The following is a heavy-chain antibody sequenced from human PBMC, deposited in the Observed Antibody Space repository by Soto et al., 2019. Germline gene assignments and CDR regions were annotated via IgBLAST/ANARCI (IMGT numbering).Heavy chain of an antibody. CDR2: IYYSGST. D-gene: IGHD4-17*01. Sequence: QVQLQESGPGLVKPSETLSLTCTVSGGSISSYYWSWIRQPPGKGLEWIGYIYYSGSTNYNPSLESRFTISVDTSKNQFSLKLSSVTAADTAVYYCARHENYRYGDYFDYWGQGTLVTVSS. CDR1: GGSISSYY. J-gene: IGHJ4*02. V-gene: IGHV4-59*08. CDR3: ARHENYRYGDYFDY.